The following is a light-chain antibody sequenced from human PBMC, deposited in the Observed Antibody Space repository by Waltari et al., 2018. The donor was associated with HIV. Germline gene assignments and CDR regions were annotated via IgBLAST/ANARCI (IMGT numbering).Light chain of an antibody. Sequence: SYVLTQPPSVSVAPGETATVTCGGSNIGSKSVHWFQQKPGQAPVLVISDDDDRPSGIPKRFSGSNAGDTATLTISRVEAGDEADYYCQVWDTISGHWVFGGGTKLTVL. V-gene: IGLV3-21*04. J-gene: IGLJ3*02. CDR2: DDD. CDR3: QVWDTISGHWV. CDR1: NIGSKS.